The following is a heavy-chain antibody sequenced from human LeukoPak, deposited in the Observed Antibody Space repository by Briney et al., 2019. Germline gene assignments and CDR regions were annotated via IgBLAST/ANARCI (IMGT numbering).Heavy chain of an antibody. J-gene: IGHJ5*02. D-gene: IGHD3-10*01. V-gene: IGHV1-18*01. CDR2: ISAYNGNT. CDR1: GYTFTSYG. Sequence: ASVKLSCNASGYTFTSYGISWVRQAPGQGLEGMGWISAYNGNTNYAQKLQGRVTMTTDTSTSTAYMELRSLRSDDTAVYYCARDPYYYGSGSYYENWFDPWGQGTLVTVSS. CDR3: ARDPYYYGSGSYYENWFDP.